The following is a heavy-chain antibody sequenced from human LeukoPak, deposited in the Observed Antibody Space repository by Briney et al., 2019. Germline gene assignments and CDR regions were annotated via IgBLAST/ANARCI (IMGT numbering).Heavy chain of an antibody. CDR3: AKDYEPLVGVHRWGDWFDP. CDR2: ISGTGGST. V-gene: IGHV3-23*01. J-gene: IGHJ5*02. Sequence: GGSLRLSCAASGFTFSTYAMTWVRQAPGKGLEWVSLISGTGGSTYYADSVKGRFTISRDNSKNTLYLQMNSLRAEDTAVYNCAKDYEPLVGVHRWGDWFDPWGQGTLVTVSS. CDR1: GFTFSTYA. D-gene: IGHD1-26*01.